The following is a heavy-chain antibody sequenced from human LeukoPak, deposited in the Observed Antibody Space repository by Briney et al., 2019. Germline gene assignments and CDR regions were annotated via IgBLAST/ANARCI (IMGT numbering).Heavy chain of an antibody. CDR3: ARNQQLGGHSYYYYGMDV. J-gene: IGHJ6*02. Sequence: GGSLRHPCVGSGFTSIAYALTWARQAPGKGLEWVSGISGGGVTTYYADSVKGRFTISRDNSKNTLYLQMNSLRADDTAIYYCARNQQLGGHSYYYYGMDVWGQGTTVTVSS. D-gene: IGHD3-16*01. CDR2: ISGGGVTT. CDR1: GFTSIAYA. V-gene: IGHV3-23*01.